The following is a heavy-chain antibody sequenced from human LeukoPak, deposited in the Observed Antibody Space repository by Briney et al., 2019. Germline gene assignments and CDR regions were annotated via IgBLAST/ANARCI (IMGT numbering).Heavy chain of an antibody. D-gene: IGHD2-15*01. J-gene: IGHJ3*02. CDR2: ISSSSSYI. CDR3: ASSASWYSDAFDI. Sequence: PGGSLRFSCAASGFTFSSYSMNWVRQAPGRGLEWVSSISSSSSYIYYADSVKGRFTISRDNAKNSLYLQMNSLRAEDTAVYYCASSASWYSDAFDIWGQGTMVTVSS. V-gene: IGHV3-21*01. CDR1: GFTFSSYS.